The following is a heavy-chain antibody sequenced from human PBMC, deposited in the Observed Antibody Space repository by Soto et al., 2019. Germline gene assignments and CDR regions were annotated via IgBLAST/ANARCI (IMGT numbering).Heavy chain of an antibody. D-gene: IGHD6-19*01. CDR2: IYWDDDK. V-gene: IGHV2-5*02. CDR1: GFSLTTRGVG. CDR3: AHDSRGRYGFDY. Sequence: QITLKESGPTLVKPTQTLTLTCTFSGFSLTTRGVGVGWIRQPPGKALEWLALIYWDDDKRYSPSLKSRLTITKDTSKNQVVLTMTNMDPADTATYYWAHDSRGRYGFDYWGQGTLVTVSS. J-gene: IGHJ4*02.